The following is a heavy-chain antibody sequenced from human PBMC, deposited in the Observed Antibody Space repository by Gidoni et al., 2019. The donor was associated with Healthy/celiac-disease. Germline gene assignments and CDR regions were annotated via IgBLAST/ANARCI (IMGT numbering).Heavy chain of an antibody. CDR1: GFSLSNARMG. D-gene: IGHD3-22*01. CDR2: IFSNDEK. CDR3: ARRYYYDSSGYLDY. V-gene: IGHV2-26*01. J-gene: IGHJ4*02. Sequence: QVTLKESGPVLVKPTETLKPTCTVPGFSLSNARMGVSWIRQPPGKALEWLAHIFSNDEKSYSTSLKSRLTISKDTSKSQVVLTMTNMDPVDTATYYCARRYYYDSSGYLDYWGQVTLVTVSS.